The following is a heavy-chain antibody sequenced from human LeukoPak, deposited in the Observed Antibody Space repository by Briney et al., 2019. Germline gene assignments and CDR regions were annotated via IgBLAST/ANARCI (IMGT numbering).Heavy chain of an antibody. J-gene: IGHJ4*02. Sequence: SVTVSCKASGYTFTGYYMHWVGQPPGQGLEGMGRINPNSGGTNYPQKFQGRVTLTRDTSISTAYMELSRLRSDDMAVYYCARMDTAMDSYYFDYWGQGTLVTVSS. D-gene: IGHD5-18*01. V-gene: IGHV1-2*06. CDR2: INPNSGGT. CDR1: GYTFTGYY. CDR3: ARMDTAMDSYYFDY.